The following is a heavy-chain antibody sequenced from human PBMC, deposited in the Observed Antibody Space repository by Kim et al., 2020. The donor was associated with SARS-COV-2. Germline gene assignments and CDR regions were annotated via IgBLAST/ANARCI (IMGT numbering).Heavy chain of an antibody. CDR3: ARDLGHYDILTGYLHYGMDV. CDR2: IYYSGST. CDR1: GGSISSYY. D-gene: IGHD3-9*01. J-gene: IGHJ6*02. Sequence: SETLSLTCTVSGGSISSYYWSWIRQPPGKGLEWIGYIYYSGSTNYNPSLKSRVTISVDTSKNQFSLKLSSVTAADTAVYYCARDLGHYDILTGYLHYGMDVWGQGTTVTVSS. V-gene: IGHV4-59*01.